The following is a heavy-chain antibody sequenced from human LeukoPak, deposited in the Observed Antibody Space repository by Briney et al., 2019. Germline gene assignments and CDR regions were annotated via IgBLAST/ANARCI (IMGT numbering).Heavy chain of an antibody. D-gene: IGHD6-19*01. CDR2: IYYSGST. CDR3: ARALSSGWYFYYYGMDV. CDR1: GGSISSYY. J-gene: IGHJ6*02. V-gene: IGHV4-59*01. Sequence: SETLSLTCTVSGGSISSYYWSWILQPPGKGLEWIGYIYYSGSTNYNPSLKSRVTISVDTSKNQFSLKLSSVTAADTAVYYCARALSSGWYFYYYGMDVWGQGTTVTVSS.